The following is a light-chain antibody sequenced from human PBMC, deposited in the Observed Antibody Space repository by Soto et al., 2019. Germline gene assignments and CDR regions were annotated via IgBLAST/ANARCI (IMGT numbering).Light chain of an antibody. CDR1: QSFSSSY. V-gene: IGKV3-20*01. J-gene: IGKJ3*01. CDR2: GAS. Sequence: EIVLTQSPGTLSLSPGERATLSCRASQSFSSSYLAWYQQKPGQAPRLLIYGASSRATGIPDRFSGSGSGTDFTLTISRLEPEDFEVYYCQQYGSSSFTFGPGTKVDIX. CDR3: QQYGSSSFT.